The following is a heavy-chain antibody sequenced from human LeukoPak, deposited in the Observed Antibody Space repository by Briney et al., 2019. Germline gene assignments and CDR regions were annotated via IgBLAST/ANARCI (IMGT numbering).Heavy chain of an antibody. V-gene: IGHV3-23*01. J-gene: IGHJ4*02. D-gene: IGHD2-15*01. Sequence: PGGSLRLSCVASGFSFSSYAMSWVRQTPGKGLEWVSGISSSGDSTYYADSVKGRFTISRDTSKNTVYLQMNSLRAEDTALYYCAKSNIVVVLADADYWGPGNLVTVSS. CDR3: AKSNIVVVLADADY. CDR1: GFSFSSYA. CDR2: ISSSGDST.